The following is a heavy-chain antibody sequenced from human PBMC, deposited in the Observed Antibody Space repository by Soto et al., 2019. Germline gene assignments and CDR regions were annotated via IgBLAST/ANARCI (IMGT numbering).Heavy chain of an antibody. Sequence: ASVKVSCKASGYTFTSYAMHWVRQAPGQRLEWMGWINAGNGNTKYSQKFQGRVTMTRDTSISTAYMELSRLRSDDTAVYYCAREGGSYLKSTNYYYYYGMDVWGQGTTVTVSS. CDR1: GYTFTSYA. J-gene: IGHJ6*02. CDR2: INAGNGNT. V-gene: IGHV1-3*01. CDR3: AREGGSYLKSTNYYYYYGMDV. D-gene: IGHD1-26*01.